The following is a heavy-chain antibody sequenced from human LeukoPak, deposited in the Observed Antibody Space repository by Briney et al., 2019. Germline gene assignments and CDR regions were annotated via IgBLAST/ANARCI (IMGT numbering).Heavy chain of an antibody. J-gene: IGHJ6*03. Sequence: PGGSLRLSCAASGFTFSSYWMHWVRQAPGKGLVWVSRINSDGSSTSYADSVKGRFTISRDNAKNTLYLQMNSLRAEDTAVYYCARGSGVPRITIFGVVKGGSSIYYMDVWGKGTTVTVSS. CDR3: ARGSGVPRITIFGVVKGGSSIYYMDV. V-gene: IGHV3-74*01. CDR2: INSDGSST. CDR1: GFTFSSYW. D-gene: IGHD3-3*01.